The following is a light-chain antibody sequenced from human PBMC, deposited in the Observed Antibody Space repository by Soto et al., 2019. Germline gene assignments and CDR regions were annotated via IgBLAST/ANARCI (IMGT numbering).Light chain of an antibody. J-gene: IGKJ4*01. CDR2: AAS. CDR3: QQYTIYPLT. V-gene: IGKV1D-16*01. CDR1: QDINSY. Sequence: DVQMTQSPSSLSASVGDRVTITCRASQDINSYLAWYQQKPGNAPKSLIYAASSLQTGVPSRFSGSESGTDFTITISNLQPEDSATYYCQQYTIYPLTFGGGTKVEIK.